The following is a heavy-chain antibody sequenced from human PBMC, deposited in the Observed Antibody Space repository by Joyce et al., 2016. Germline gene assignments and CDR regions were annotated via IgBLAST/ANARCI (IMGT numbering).Heavy chain of an antibody. CDR3: ARRLVGFYETSGWIFDY. V-gene: IGHV5-51*01. Sequence: DVQLLQSGAEVKKPGESLKISCKGAGYNFNNYWIGWVRQMPGKGLGWMGGIYGGDSETRYSPSFQGQVTISADKSISTAYLQWSSLKASDSAIYYCARRLVGFYETSGWIFDYWGQGIQVAVS. D-gene: IGHD6-19*01. J-gene: IGHJ4*02. CDR2: IYGGDSET. CDR1: GYNFNNYW.